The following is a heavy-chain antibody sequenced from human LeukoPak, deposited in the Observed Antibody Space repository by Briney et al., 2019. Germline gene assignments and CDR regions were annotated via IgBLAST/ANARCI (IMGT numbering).Heavy chain of an antibody. Sequence: PGGSLRLSCAASGFPFSNAWMTWVRQAPGKGLEWVGRIKTKTDDEIAEYGAPVKGRFIISRDDSKKTLFLQMTSLRIEDTAVYYCTTAVTLSGMDVWGQGTTVTVS. CDR2: IKTKTDDEIA. V-gene: IGHV3-15*01. CDR1: GFPFSNAW. D-gene: IGHD6-19*01. CDR3: TTAVTLSGMDV. J-gene: IGHJ6*02.